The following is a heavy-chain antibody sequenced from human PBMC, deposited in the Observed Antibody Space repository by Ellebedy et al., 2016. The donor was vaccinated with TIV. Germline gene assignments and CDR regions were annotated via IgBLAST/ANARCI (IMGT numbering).Heavy chain of an antibody. D-gene: IGHD2-15*01. CDR2: ISDSVGNT. V-gene: IGHV3-23*01. CDR3: AKDWRGDCNDGSCYPPHL. CDR1: GFAFSSYA. Sequence: GESLKISCVASGFAFSSYAMNWVRQAPGKGLEWVSLISDSVGNTYYADPVKGRFTISRDNYKDTLYLQMNRLRAEDKAIYYGAKDWRGDCNDGSCYPPHLWGRGTLVTVSS. J-gene: IGHJ2*01.